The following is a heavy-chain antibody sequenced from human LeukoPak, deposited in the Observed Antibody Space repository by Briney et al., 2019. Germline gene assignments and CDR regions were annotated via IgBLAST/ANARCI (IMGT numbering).Heavy chain of an antibody. CDR2: ISSTGSTI. J-gene: IGHJ4*02. V-gene: IGHV3-48*03. CDR3: ARDYYYGSGSIDY. D-gene: IGHD3-10*01. Sequence: GGSLRLSCAASGFSFSSSEMNWVRQAPGKGLEWVSYISSTGSTIYYADSVKGRFTISRDNAKNSLYLQMNSLRAEDTAVYYCARDYYYGSGSIDYWGQGTLVTVSS. CDR1: GFSFSSSE.